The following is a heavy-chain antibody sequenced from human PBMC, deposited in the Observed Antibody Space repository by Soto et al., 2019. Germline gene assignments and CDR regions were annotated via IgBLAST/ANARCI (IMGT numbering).Heavy chain of an antibody. D-gene: IGHD6-19*01. V-gene: IGHV3-15*01. CDR3: TTAPGYSSGWYQLDAFDI. J-gene: IGHJ3*02. Sequence: EVQLVESGGGLVKPGGSLRLSCAASGFTFSNAWMSWVRQAPGKGLEWVGRIKSKTDGGTTDYAAPVKGRFTISRDDSKNTLYLQMNSLKTEDTAVYYCTTAPGYSSGWYQLDAFDIWGQGTMVTVSS. CDR1: GFTFSNAW. CDR2: IKSKTDGGTT.